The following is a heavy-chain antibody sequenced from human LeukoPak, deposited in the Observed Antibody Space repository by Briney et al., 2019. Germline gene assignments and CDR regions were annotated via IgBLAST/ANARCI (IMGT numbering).Heavy chain of an antibody. V-gene: IGHV3-73*01. CDR3: TSLVVVVPAAIAQYYYGMDV. D-gene: IGHD2-2*02. J-gene: IGHJ6*02. Sequence: GGSLKLSCAASGFTFSGSAMHWVRQASGKGREWVGRIRSKANSYATAYAASVKGRFTISRDDSKNTAYLQMNSLKTEDTAVYHCTSLVVVVPAAIAQYYYGMDVWGQGTTVTVSS. CDR1: GFTFSGSA. CDR2: IRSKANSYAT.